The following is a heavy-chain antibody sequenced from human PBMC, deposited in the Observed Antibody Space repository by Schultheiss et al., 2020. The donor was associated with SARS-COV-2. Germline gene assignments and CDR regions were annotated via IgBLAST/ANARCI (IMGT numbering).Heavy chain of an antibody. CDR2: IKQDGSVK. D-gene: IGHD3-16*01. CDR3: AKEGEEMGTS. CDR1: GFTFRNYW. Sequence: GESLKISCAASGFTFRNYWMSWVRQAPGKGLEWVANIKQDGSVKHYVDSVRGRFIISRDNAKNSLDMQMNSLRVDDTAAYYCAKEGEEMGTSWGQGTLVTVSS. V-gene: IGHV3-7*03. J-gene: IGHJ4*02.